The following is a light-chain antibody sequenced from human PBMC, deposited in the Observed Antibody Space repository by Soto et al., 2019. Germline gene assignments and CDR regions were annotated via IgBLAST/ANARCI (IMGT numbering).Light chain of an antibody. CDR2: GAS. V-gene: IGKV3-20*01. J-gene: IGKJ3*01. Sequence: EIVLTQSPGTLSLSPGERATLSCRASQSVSSNYLAWYQQKPGQAPRLLIYGASSRATCIPDRFSGSGSGTDFTLTISSLEPEDFAVYYCQQYGSSPLFAFGPGTEVDLK. CDR1: QSVSSNY. CDR3: QQYGSSPLFA.